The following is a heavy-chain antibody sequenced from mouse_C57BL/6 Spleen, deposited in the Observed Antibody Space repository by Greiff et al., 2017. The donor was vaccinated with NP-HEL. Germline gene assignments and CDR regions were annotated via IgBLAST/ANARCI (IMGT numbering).Heavy chain of an antibody. D-gene: IGHD4-1*01. CDR2: IYPGDGDT. CDR3: AVGRDYFDY. J-gene: IGHJ2*01. V-gene: IGHV1-82*01. Sequence: VQLQQSGPELVKPGASVKISCKASGYAFSSSWMNWVKQRPGKGLEWIGRIYPGDGDTNYNGKFKGKATLTADKSSSTAYMQLSSLTSEDSAVYFCAVGRDYFDYWGQGTTLTVSS. CDR1: GYAFSSSW.